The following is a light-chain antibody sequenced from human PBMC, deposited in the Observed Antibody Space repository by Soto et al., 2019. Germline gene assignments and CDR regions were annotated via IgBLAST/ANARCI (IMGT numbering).Light chain of an antibody. V-gene: IGKV3-20*01. CDR1: QSVSSSY. CDR2: GAS. Sequence: IVLTQSPGTLSLTPGERATLSCRASQSVSSSYLAWYQQKPGQAPRLLIYGASSSATGIPDRFSGSGSGTDFTLTISRLEPEDSAVYYCKQYGSSPPFTFGPGTRVDIK. J-gene: IGKJ3*01. CDR3: KQYGSSPPFT.